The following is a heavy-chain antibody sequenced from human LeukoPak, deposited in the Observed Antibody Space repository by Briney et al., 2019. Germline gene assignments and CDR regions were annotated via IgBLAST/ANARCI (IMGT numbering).Heavy chain of an antibody. V-gene: IGHV3-7*03. D-gene: IGHD2-2*02. CDR3: AKASVAIPQYCNS. CDR2: IKLDGSEK. Sequence: GGSLRLSCVASGFTFGKYWMSWVRQAPGKGLEWVANIKLDGSEKNYVDSVKGRFTISRDNSKDTLFLQLNSLTAADTAMYFCAKASVAIPQYCNSWGQGTLVTVSS. CDR1: GFTFGKYW. J-gene: IGHJ5*02.